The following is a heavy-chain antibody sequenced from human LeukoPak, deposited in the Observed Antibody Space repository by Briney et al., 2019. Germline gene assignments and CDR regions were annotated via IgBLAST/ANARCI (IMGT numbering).Heavy chain of an antibody. CDR3: ARDGGSSWYDAFDI. CDR2: IYTNGGT. D-gene: IGHD6-13*01. CDR1: GGSISSGSYY. J-gene: IGHJ3*02. Sequence: MPSETLSLTCTVSGGSISSGSYYWSWIRQPAGKGLEWIGRIYTNGGTNFNPALKSRVAISVDGSKNQFSLKLSSVTAADTAVYYCARDGGSSWYDAFDIWGQGTMVTVSS. V-gene: IGHV4-61*02.